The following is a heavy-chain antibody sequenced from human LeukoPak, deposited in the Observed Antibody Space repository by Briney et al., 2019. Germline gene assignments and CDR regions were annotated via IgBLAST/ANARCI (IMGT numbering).Heavy chain of an antibody. CDR3: AKGNDY. CDR1: GFTFSSYG. Sequence: GGSLRLSCAASGFTFSSYGMHWVRQAPGKGLEWVAVISYDGSNKYYADSVKGRFTISRDNSKNTLYLQMNSLRAEDTAVYYCAKGNDYWGPGTLVTVSS. CDR2: ISYDGSNK. J-gene: IGHJ4*02. V-gene: IGHV3-30*18.